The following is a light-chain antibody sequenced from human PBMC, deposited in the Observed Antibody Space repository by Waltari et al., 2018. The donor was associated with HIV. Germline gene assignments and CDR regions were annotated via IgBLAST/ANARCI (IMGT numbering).Light chain of an antibody. CDR2: TNN. J-gene: IGLJ2*01. CDR1: SPHIGRNP. CDR3: GVWDDSLNGQV. Sequence: QSVLTQPPSASGTPGQRVTISCSGSSPHIGRNPVNWYQQLPGTAPKLLIYTNNQRPSWVPDRFSGSKSGTSASLAISGLHSDDEAHYYCGVWDDSLNGQVFGGGTKLTVL. V-gene: IGLV1-44*01.